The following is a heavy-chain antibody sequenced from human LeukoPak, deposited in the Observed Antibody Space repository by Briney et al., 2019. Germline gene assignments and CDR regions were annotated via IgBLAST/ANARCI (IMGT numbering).Heavy chain of an antibody. CDR3: ARNFPWLTD. J-gene: IGHJ4*02. CDR1: GFTFSSYA. V-gene: IGHV3-30-3*01. Sequence: GGSLRHSCAASGFTFSSYAMHWVRQAPGKGLGWVAVISYDGSNKYYADSVKGRFTISRDNSKNTLYLQMNSLRAEDTAVYYCARNFPWLTDWGQGTLVTVSS. D-gene: IGHD5-12*01. CDR2: ISYDGSNK.